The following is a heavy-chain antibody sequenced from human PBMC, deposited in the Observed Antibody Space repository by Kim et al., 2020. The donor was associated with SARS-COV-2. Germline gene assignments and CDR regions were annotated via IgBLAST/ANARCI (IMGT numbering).Heavy chain of an antibody. CDR3: ATETLQQLVQYFQH. V-gene: IGHV4-39*07. CDR2: IYYSGST. Sequence: SETLSLTCTVSGGSISSSSYYWGWIRQPPGKGLEWIGSIYYSGSTYYNPSLKSRVTISVDTSKNQFSLKLSSVTAADTAVYYCATETLQQLVQYFQHWGQGTLVTVSS. J-gene: IGHJ1*01. D-gene: IGHD6-13*01. CDR1: GGSISSSSYY.